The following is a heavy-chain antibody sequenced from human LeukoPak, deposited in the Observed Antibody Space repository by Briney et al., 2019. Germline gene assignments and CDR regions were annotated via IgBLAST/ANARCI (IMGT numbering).Heavy chain of an antibody. J-gene: IGHJ6*02. CDR3: ARGSCSSSACYERLNGLDV. CDR2: FHTAGDT. V-gene: IGHV3-13*01. CDR1: GFTFSNYD. Sequence: GGSLRLYCAASGFTFSNYDMHWVRQATGKGLEWVSAFHTAGDTHYSGSVKGRFATSRDNAKNSFHLQMNNLKAGDTAVYYCARGSCSSSACYERLNGLDVWGQGTPVTVSS. D-gene: IGHD2-2*01.